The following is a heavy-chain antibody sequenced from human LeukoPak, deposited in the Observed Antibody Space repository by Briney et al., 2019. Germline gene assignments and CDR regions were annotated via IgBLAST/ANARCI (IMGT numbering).Heavy chain of an antibody. Sequence: GSLRLSCAASGFSLSRYWMSWIRQPPGKGLEWIGYIYYSGRTKYNPSLKSRVTISADTSKNQFSLKVTSVTTADTAVYYCARDIVEYPSYYMDVWGKGTTVIVSS. D-gene: IGHD1-26*01. J-gene: IGHJ6*03. CDR2: IYYSGRT. V-gene: IGHV4-59*01. CDR3: ARDIVEYPSYYMDV. CDR1: GFSLSRYW.